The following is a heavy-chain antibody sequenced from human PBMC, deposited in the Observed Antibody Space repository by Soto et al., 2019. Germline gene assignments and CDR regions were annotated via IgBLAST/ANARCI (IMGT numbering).Heavy chain of an antibody. J-gene: IGHJ6*02. CDR2: ISYDGSNK. CDR3: AKDGGYCSSTSCDTTYGMDV. Sequence: GGSLRLSCAASGFTFSSYGMHWVRQAPGKGLEWVAVISYDGSNKYYADSVKGRFTISRDNSKNTLYLQMNSLRAEDTAVYYCAKDGGYCSSTSCDTTYGMDVWGQGTTVTVSS. CDR1: GFTFSSYG. D-gene: IGHD2-2*01. V-gene: IGHV3-30*18.